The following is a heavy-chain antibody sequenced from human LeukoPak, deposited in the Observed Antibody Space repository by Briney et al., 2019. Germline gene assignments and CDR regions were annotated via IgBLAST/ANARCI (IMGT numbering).Heavy chain of an antibody. CDR2: IYYSGST. CDR1: GDSINSGGYF. J-gene: IGHJ4*02. CDR3: TRDGPRSSGYPDN. V-gene: IGHV4-31*03. Sequence: PSETLSLTCTVSGDSINSGGYFRSWIRQHPGKGLEWIGYIYYSGSTYYNPSLKSRVTISVDTSKNQFSLKLSSVTAADTAVYYCTRDGPRSSGYPDNWGQGTLVTVSS. D-gene: IGHD3-22*01.